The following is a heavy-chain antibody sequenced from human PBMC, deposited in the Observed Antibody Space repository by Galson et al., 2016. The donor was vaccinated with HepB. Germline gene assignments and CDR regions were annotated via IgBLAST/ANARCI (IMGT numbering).Heavy chain of an antibody. V-gene: IGHV3-15*01. CDR2: IKSKTDGGTT. J-gene: IGHJ4*02. CDR3: TTSGYSYGRFDY. D-gene: IGHD5-12*01. CDR1: GFTFSNAW. Sequence: SLRLSCAASGFTFSNAWMSWIRQAPGKGLEWVGRIKSKTDGGTTDYSAPVNGGFTLSRDDSKNMLYLQLNSLKTEDTAVYYCTTSGYSYGRFDYWGQGALVTVSS.